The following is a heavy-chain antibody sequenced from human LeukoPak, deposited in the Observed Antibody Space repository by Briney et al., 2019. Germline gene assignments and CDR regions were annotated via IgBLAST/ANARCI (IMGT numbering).Heavy chain of an antibody. J-gene: IGHJ4*02. D-gene: IGHD6-19*01. CDR3: ARSSSGWYGSFDY. CDR1: GFTFSSYW. Sequence: GGSLRLSCAASGFTFSSYWMHWVRHAPGKGLVWVSRINSDGSSTSYADSVKGRFTISRDNAKNTLYLQMNSLRAEDTAVYYCARSSSGWYGSFDYWGQGTLVTASS. V-gene: IGHV3-74*01. CDR2: INSDGSST.